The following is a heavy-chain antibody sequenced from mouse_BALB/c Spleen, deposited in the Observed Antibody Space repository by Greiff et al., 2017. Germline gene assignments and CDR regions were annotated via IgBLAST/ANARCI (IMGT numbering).Heavy chain of an antibody. J-gene: IGHJ2*01. CDR3: ARTGAYGNSFDY. D-gene: IGHD2-10*02. Sequence: EVKLVESGPELVKPGASVKMSCKASGYTFTSYVMHWVKQKPGQGLEWIGYINPYNDGTKYNEKFKGKATLTSDKSSSTAYMELSSLTSEDSAVYYCARTGAYGNSFDYWGQGTTLTVSS. V-gene: IGHV1-14*01. CDR1: GYTFTSYV. CDR2: INPYNDGT.